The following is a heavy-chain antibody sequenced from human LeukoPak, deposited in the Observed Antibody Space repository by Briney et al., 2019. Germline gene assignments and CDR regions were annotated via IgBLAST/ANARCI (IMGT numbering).Heavy chain of an antibody. Sequence: GGSLRLSCAASGFTFSNYAMSWVRQAPGKGLYWVSAITGSGGNTYYADSVKGRFTISRDNSKNTLYLQMNSLRAEDTAVYYCAKWGDYDVLTGYYVSDYWGQGALVTVSS. J-gene: IGHJ4*02. CDR2: ITGSGGNT. CDR1: GFTFSNYA. V-gene: IGHV3-23*01. D-gene: IGHD3-9*01. CDR3: AKWGDYDVLTGYYVSDY.